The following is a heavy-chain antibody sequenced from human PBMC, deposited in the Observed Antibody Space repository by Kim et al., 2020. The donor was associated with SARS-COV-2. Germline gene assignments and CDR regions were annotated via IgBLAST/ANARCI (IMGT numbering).Heavy chain of an antibody. D-gene: IGHD1-26*01. CDR2: IWYDGSNK. CDR1: GFTFSSYG. J-gene: IGHJ4*02. Sequence: GGSLRLSCAASGFTFSSYGMHWVRQAPGKGLEWVAVIWYDGSNKYYADSVKGRFTISRDNSKNTLYLQMNSLRAEDTAVYYCARDRLGGSYYAVGYWGQGTLVTVSS. V-gene: IGHV3-33*08. CDR3: ARDRLGGSYYAVGY.